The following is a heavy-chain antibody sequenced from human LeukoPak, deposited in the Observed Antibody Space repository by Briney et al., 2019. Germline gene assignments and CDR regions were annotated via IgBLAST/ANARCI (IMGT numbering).Heavy chain of an antibody. V-gene: IGHV3-23*01. CDR1: GFTFSSYA. D-gene: IGHD2-2*01. CDR2: ISGSGGST. CDR3: AKDRGFQPDAFDI. J-gene: IGHJ3*02. Sequence: PGGSLRLSCAASGFTFSSYAMSWVRQAPGKGLEWVSAISGSGGSTYYADSVKGRFTISRDNSENTLYLQMNSLRAEDTAVYFCAKDRGFQPDAFDIWGQGTMVTVSS.